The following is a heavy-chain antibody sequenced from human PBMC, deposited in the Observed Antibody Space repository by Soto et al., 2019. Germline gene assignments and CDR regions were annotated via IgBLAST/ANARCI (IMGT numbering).Heavy chain of an antibody. V-gene: IGHV1-58*01. D-gene: IGHD3-22*01. Sequence: SVKVSCKASGFTFTSSAVQWVRQARGQRLEWIGWIVVGSGNTNYAQKFQERVTITRDMSTSTAYMALSSLRSEDTAVYYCAADRRVGDSSGYFGYWGQGTLVTVSS. CDR1: GFTFTSSA. CDR3: AADRRVGDSSGYFGY. CDR2: IVVGSGNT. J-gene: IGHJ4*02.